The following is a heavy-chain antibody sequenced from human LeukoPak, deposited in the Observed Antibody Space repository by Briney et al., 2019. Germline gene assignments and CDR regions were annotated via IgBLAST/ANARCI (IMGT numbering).Heavy chain of an antibody. CDR1: GFTFSSYW. V-gene: IGHV3-7*01. D-gene: IGHD4-17*01. J-gene: IGHJ6*02. CDR2: IKQDGSEK. Sequence: GGSLRLSCAASGFTFSSYWMNWVRQAPGKGLEWVASIKQDGSEKYYVDSVKGRFTISRDNAKNSLYLQMNSLRAEDTAVYYCARDDYGDYGSTKYYYYYYGMDVWGQGTTVTVSS. CDR3: ARDDYGDYGSTKYYYYYYGMDV.